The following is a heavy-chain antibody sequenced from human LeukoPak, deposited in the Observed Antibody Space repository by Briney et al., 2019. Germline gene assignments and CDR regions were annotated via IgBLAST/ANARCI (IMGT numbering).Heavy chain of an antibody. CDR3: TTGPPNVLLRFGEFYYYGMDV. CDR2: IKSKTDGGTT. J-gene: IGHJ6*04. D-gene: IGHD3-10*01. CDR1: GFTFSNAW. Sequence: PGGSLRLSCAASGFTFSNAWMSWVRQAPGKGLEWVGRIKSKTDGGTTDYAAPVKGRFTISRDDSKNTLYLQVNSLETEDTAVYYCTTGPPNVLLRFGEFYYYGMDVWGKGTTVTVSS. V-gene: IGHV3-15*01.